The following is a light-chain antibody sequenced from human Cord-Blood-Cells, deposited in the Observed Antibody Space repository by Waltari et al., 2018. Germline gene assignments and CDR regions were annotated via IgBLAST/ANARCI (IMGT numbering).Light chain of an antibody. Sequence: QSVLTQPPSVSGAPGQRVTISCTGSSSNIGAGYDVHWYQQLPGTAPKLLIYGNGNWPSGVPDRFSVSKSGTSASLAITWLQAEDEADYYCQSYDSSLSGSVFGGGTKLTVL. V-gene: IGLV1-40*01. CDR1: SSNIGAGYD. CDR2: GNG. CDR3: QSYDSSLSGSV. J-gene: IGLJ3*02.